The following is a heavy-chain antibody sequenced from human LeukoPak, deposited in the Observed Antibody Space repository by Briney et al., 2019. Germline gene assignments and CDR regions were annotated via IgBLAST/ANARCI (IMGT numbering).Heavy chain of an antibody. Sequence: GGSLRLSCAASGFPFSTYAMYWVRQAPGKGLAWVALISYDGNSEYYADSVKGRFTVSRDNSKGRLYLQMNSLSAEDTAMYYCVRLSYDSRGDYGFDYWGQGTLVTVSS. D-gene: IGHD3-22*01. CDR2: ISYDGNSE. V-gene: IGHV3-30*04. CDR3: VRLSYDSRGDYGFDY. CDR1: GFPFSTYA. J-gene: IGHJ4*02.